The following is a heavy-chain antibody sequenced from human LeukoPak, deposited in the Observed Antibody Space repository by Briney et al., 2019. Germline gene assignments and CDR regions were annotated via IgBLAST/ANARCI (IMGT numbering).Heavy chain of an antibody. CDR3: AREGYTSSYFDQ. CDR2: ISYDGSNK. V-gene: IGHV3-30*03. J-gene: IGHJ4*02. CDR1: GFTFSSYG. Sequence: GGSLRLSCAASGFTFSSYGMHWVRQAPGKGLEWVAVISYDGSNKYYADSVKGRFTISRDIPQNTLYLQMNSPRPDDTAVYYCAREGYTSSYFDQWGQGTLVTVSS. D-gene: IGHD6-6*01.